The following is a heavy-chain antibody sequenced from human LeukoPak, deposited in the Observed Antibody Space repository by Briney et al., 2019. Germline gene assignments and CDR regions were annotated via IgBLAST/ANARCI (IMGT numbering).Heavy chain of an antibody. CDR3: ARVKSYYDFWSGCTHFDY. V-gene: IGHV1-2*02. J-gene: IGHJ4*02. Sequence: ASVKVSCKASGYTFTGYYMHWVRQAPGQGLEWMGWINPNSGGTNYAQEFQGRVTMTRDTSISTAYMELSRLRSDDTAVYYCARVKSYYDFWSGCTHFDYWGQGTLVTVSS. CDR1: GYTFTGYY. CDR2: INPNSGGT. D-gene: IGHD3-3*01.